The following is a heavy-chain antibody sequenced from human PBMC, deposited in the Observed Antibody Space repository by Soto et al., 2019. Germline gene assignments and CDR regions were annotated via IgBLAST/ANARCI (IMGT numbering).Heavy chain of an antibody. Sequence: PSETLSITCAVYGVSFSGNYWSWIRQPPGKGLEWIGEINHSGSTNYNPSLKSRVTISVDTSKNQFSLKLSSVTAADTAVYYCARATYDILTGSNWFDPWGQGTLVTVSS. CDR1: GVSFSGNY. CDR2: INHSGST. J-gene: IGHJ5*02. D-gene: IGHD3-9*01. CDR3: ARATYDILTGSNWFDP. V-gene: IGHV4-34*01.